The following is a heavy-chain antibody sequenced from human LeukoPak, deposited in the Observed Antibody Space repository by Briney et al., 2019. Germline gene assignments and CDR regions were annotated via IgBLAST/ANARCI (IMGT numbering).Heavy chain of an antibody. CDR2: ITQDGSEK. D-gene: IGHD1-1*01. V-gene: IGHV3-7*01. CDR1: EFTFSNYW. CDR3: ATWTI. Sequence: GGSLRLSCTASEFTFSNYWMTWVRQAPGKGLEWVANITQDGSEKYYMDSVKGRFTISRDNAKNSLYLQMNSLRAEDTAVYYCATWTIWGQGTMVTVSS. J-gene: IGHJ3*02.